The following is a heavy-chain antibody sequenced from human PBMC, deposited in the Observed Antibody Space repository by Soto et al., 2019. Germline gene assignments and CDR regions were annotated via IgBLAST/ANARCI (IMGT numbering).Heavy chain of an antibody. V-gene: IGHV1-3*01. Sequence: PGASVKVSCTASGNTFTTYGMNWVRQAPGQRLEWMGWINGGTGKTKYSEKFQGRVFITRDTSASTAYMELSSLRSEDTAVYYCARAEYYYDSSPVDAFDIWRQGTMVTVSS. D-gene: IGHD3-22*01. CDR2: INGGTGKT. J-gene: IGHJ3*02. CDR1: GNTFTTYG. CDR3: ARAEYYYDSSPVDAFDI.